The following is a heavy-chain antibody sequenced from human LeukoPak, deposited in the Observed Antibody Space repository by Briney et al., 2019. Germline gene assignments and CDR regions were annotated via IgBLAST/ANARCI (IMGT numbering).Heavy chain of an antibody. J-gene: IGHJ3*02. CDR2: ISRNGDTT. D-gene: IGHD1-26*01. Sequence: PGGSLRPSCAASGFTFRSYAMHWVRQAPGKGLEYVSAISRNGDTTYYANSVKGRFTISRDNSKCTLYLQMGSLRAEDMAVYYCARDERGGGSYSDAFNICGQGTMVTVSS. CDR3: ARDERGGGSYSDAFNI. V-gene: IGHV3-64*01. CDR1: GFTFRSYA.